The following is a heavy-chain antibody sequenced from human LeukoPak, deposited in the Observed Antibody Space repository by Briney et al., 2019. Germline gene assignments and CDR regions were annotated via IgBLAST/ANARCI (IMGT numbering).Heavy chain of an antibody. V-gene: IGHV1-69*13. J-gene: IGHJ4*02. CDR2: IIPIFGTA. CDR1: GGTCSSYA. D-gene: IGHD3-22*01. Sequence: ASVKVSCKASGGTCSSYAISWVRQAPGQGLEWMGGIIPIFGTANYAQKFQDRVTITADESTSTAYMELSSLRSEDTAVYYCARSSGYIYYFDYWGQGTLVTVSS. CDR3: ARSSGYIYYFDY.